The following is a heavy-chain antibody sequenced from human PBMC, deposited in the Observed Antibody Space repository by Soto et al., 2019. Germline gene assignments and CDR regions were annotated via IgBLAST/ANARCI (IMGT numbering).Heavy chain of an antibody. CDR3: AKEGYSYGNYYYYGMDV. CDR1: GFTFSSYG. V-gene: IGHV3-30*18. CDR2: ISYDGSNK. D-gene: IGHD5-18*01. J-gene: IGHJ6*02. Sequence: GGSLRLSCAASGFTFSSYGMHWVRQAPGKGLEWVAVISYDGSNKYYADSVKGRFTISRDNSKNTLYLQMNSLRAEDTAVYYCAKEGYSYGNYYYYGMDVWGQGTTVTVSS.